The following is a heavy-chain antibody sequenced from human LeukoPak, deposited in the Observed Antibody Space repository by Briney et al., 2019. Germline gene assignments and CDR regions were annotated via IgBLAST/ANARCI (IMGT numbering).Heavy chain of an antibody. Sequence: PGGSLRLSCAVSGLTFSNFKMNWVRQAPGKGLEWVSSISSSSSYIYYADSVKGRFTISRDNAKNSLYLQMNSLRAEDTAVYYCARYLAGEYYFDYWGQGTLVTVSS. CDR3: ARYLAGEYYFDY. CDR1: GLTFSNFK. V-gene: IGHV3-21*01. J-gene: IGHJ4*02. CDR2: ISSSSSYI.